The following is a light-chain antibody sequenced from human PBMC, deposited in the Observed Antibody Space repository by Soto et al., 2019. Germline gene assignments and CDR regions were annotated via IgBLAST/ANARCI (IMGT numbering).Light chain of an antibody. CDR2: DNN. V-gene: IGLV1-51*01. CDR1: SSNIGNNY. J-gene: IGLJ1*01. Sequence: QSVLTQPPSVSAAPGQKVTISCFGSSSNIGNNYVAWYQQLPGTAPKLLIYDNNKRPSGIPDRFSGSKSGTSATLGITGLQTGDEADYYCGTWDSSLSAGYVFGTGTKLTVL. CDR3: GTWDSSLSAGYV.